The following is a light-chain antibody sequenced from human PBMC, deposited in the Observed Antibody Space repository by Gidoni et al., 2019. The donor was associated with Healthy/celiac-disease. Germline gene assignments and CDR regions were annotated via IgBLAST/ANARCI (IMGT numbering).Light chain of an antibody. CDR2: GAS. J-gene: IGKJ5*01. Sequence: ELVLTQSPGTLSLSPGERATLCCRASQRVSSSYLAWYQQKPGQAPRLLIYGASSRATGSPDRCSGSGSGTDFTLTSSRLEHEDFAEYYCQQYGSSPITFGQGTRLEIK. V-gene: IGKV3-20*01. CDR1: QRVSSSY. CDR3: QQYGSSPIT.